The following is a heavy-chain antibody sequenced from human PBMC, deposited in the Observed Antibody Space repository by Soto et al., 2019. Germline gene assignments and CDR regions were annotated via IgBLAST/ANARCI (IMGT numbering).Heavy chain of an antibody. V-gene: IGHV3-11*06. CDR2: ISGGSDYT. Sequence: PGGSLRLSCGASGFPFSDYYMIWIRQAPGKGLEWLAYISGGSDYTNSAQSVKGRFTISRDNARASLFLQMDDLRVDDTAMYYCARDLASSSTNYFDSWGQGTLVTVSS. D-gene: IGHD2-8*01. CDR1: GFPFSDYY. J-gene: IGHJ4*02. CDR3: ARDLASSSTNYFDS.